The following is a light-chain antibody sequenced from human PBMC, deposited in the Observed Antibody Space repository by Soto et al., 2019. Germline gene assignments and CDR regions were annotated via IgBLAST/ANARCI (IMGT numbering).Light chain of an antibody. CDR3: QQYNDWPIT. CDR2: GAS. Sequence: EIAMTQSPATLSVSPGERATLSCRASQSVSGNLAWYQQKPGQAPRLLIYGASTRATGIPARFSGRGSGTDFTLTISSLQSEDFAIYYCQQYNDWPITFGQGTRLEIK. CDR1: QSVSGN. V-gene: IGKV3-15*01. J-gene: IGKJ5*01.